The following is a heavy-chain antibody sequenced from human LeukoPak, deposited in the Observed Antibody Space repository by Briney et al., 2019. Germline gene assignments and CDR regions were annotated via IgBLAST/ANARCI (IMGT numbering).Heavy chain of an antibody. CDR3: ASNLEPYSSSWYLY. D-gene: IGHD6-13*01. CDR1: GFTFGSYS. Sequence: GGSLRLSCAASGFTFGSYSMNWVRQAPGKGLEWISSISSSSSYIYYADSVKGRFTISRDNAKNSLYLQMNSLRAEDTAVYYCASNLEPYSSSWYLYWGQGTLVTVSS. V-gene: IGHV3-21*01. CDR2: ISSSSSYI. J-gene: IGHJ4*02.